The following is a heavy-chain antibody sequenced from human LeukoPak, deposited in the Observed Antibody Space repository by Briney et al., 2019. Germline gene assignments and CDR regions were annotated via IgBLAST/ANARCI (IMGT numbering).Heavy chain of an antibody. V-gene: IGHV3-53*01. D-gene: IGHD3-22*01. Sequence: GGSLRLSCAVSGFTVSSDYMSWVRQAPGKGLEWVSVIYSDGSTYHADSVKGRFTISRDNPKNTLYLQMNNLGAEDTAVYYCARAAYDSNGYTANHDYWGQGTLVTVSS. J-gene: IGHJ4*02. CDR1: GFTVSSDY. CDR2: IYSDGST. CDR3: ARAAYDSNGYTANHDY.